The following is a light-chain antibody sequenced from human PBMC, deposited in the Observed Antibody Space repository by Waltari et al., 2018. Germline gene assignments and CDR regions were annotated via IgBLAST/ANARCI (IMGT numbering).Light chain of an antibody. CDR2: AAS. CDR3: RQSYSTPQT. V-gene: IGKV1-39*01. Sequence: IQMTQSPSSLSASVGDRVTITCRASKSISSYLNWYQQKLGRAPKLLIYAASSLQGGVPSRFSGSGTGTDFTLTISRLQPEDCATYYDRQSYSTPQTFGQGTKVEIK. CDR1: KSISSY. J-gene: IGKJ1*01.